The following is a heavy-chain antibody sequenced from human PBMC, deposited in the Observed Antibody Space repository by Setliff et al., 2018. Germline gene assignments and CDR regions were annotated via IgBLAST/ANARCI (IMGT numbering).Heavy chain of an antibody. CDR2: INTNTGNP. J-gene: IGHJ6*03. CDR3: GRASRFGTIVYRGDYYMDV. D-gene: IGHD3-10*01. Sequence: GASVKVSCKASGYSFSTYAMSWIRQAPGQGLEWMGWINTNTGNPSYAQGFTGRFVFSLDTSVNTAYLQISSLKAEDSAVYYCGRASRFGTIVYRGDYYMDVWGKGTKVTVSS. V-gene: IGHV7-4-1*02. CDR1: GYSFSTYA.